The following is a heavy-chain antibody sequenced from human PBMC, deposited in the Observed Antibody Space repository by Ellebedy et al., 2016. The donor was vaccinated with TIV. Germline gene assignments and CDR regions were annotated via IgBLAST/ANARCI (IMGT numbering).Heavy chain of an antibody. CDR3: ARPPIVGGTVAFDY. V-gene: IGHV4-34*01. D-gene: IGHD1-26*01. J-gene: IGHJ4*02. CDR1: GGSFSGYY. Sequence: MPSETLSLTCAVYGGSFSGYYWSWISQPPGKGLEWIGEINHSGSTNYNPSLNSRVTISLDTSKTQFSLKLSSVTAAYTAAYYCARPPIVGGTVAFDYWGQGILVTVSS. CDR2: INHSGST.